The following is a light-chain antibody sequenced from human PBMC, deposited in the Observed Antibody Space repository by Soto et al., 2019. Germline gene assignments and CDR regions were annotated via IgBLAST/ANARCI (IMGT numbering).Light chain of an antibody. V-gene: IGKV3-20*01. J-gene: IGKJ2*01. Sequence: EIVLTQSPGTLSLSPGERATLSCRTSQSISSSSLAWYQQKPGQAPRLLIYAASSRANCIPDRFSGSGSGTDFTLSIITLEPDVFAVYYCQIYVSSSYTFGQGTQFGIK. CDR2: AAS. CDR1: QSISSSS. CDR3: QIYVSSSYT.